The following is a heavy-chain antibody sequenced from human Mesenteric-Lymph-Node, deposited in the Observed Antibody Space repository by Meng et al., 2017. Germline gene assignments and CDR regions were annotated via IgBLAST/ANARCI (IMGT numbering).Heavy chain of an antibody. CDR1: GFTFSNYW. CDR3: ARAREVTSPPNYYSYYGMDV. Sequence: GESLKISCAASGFTFSNYWISWVRQAPGKGLEWVTVVSYDGTNKYYADSVKGRFTVSRDNSKNTLYLQMNSLRGEDTAEYFCARAREVTSPPNYYSYYGMDVWGQGTTVTVSS. D-gene: IGHD2-2*01. J-gene: IGHJ6*02. CDR2: VSYDGTNK. V-gene: IGHV3-30*17.